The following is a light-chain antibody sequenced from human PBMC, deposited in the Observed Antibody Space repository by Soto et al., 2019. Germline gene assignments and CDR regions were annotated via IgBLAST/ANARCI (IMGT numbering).Light chain of an antibody. Sequence: EIVLTQSPATLSLSPGERATLSCRASQGVSSYLAWYQQKPGQAPRLLIYDASNRATGIPARFSGSGSGTAFSLTISSLEPEDFAVYYCQQRSNWPHITFGGGTKVEIK. CDR1: QGVSSY. V-gene: IGKV3-11*01. CDR2: DAS. CDR3: QQRSNWPHIT. J-gene: IGKJ4*01.